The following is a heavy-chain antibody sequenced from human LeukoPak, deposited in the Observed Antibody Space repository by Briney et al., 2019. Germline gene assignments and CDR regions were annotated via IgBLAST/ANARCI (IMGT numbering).Heavy chain of an antibody. CDR2: IYYSGST. CDR1: GGSISSSSYY. J-gene: IGHJ4*02. V-gene: IGHV4-39*07. Sequence: SETLSLTCTVSGGSISSSSYYWGWIRQPPGKGLEWIGSIYYSGSTYYNPSLKSRVTISVDTSKNQFSLKLSSVTAADTAVYYCARAGYYDSSASDYWGQGTLVTVSS. D-gene: IGHD3-22*01. CDR3: ARAGYYDSSASDY.